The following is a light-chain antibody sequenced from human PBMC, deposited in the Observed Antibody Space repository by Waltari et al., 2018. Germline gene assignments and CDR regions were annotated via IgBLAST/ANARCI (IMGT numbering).Light chain of an antibody. V-gene: IGLV2-14*01. CDR3: CSFTSRSTWV. CDR1: SSDVGGYNS. J-gene: IGLJ3*02. Sequence: QSALTQPASVSGSPGQSITISCTGPSSDVGGYNSVSWYQQHPGKVPKLLIFDVSNRPSGVSNRFSGSKSGNTASLTISGLQAEDESDYYCCSFTSRSTWVFGGGTKLTVL. CDR2: DVS.